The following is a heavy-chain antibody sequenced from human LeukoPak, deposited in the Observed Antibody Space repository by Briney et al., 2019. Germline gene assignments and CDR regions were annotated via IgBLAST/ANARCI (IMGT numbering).Heavy chain of an antibody. J-gene: IGHJ4*02. CDR3: ARDGAHRDYFDSSGYYYRFDY. D-gene: IGHD3-22*01. CDR2: ISSSSSYI. CDR1: GFTFSSYE. Sequence: PGGSLRLSCAASGFTFSSYEMNWVRQAPGKGLEWVSSISSSSSYIYYADSVKGRFTISRDNAENSLYLQMNSLRAEDTAVYYCARDGAHRDYFDSSGYYYRFDYWGQGTLVTVSS. V-gene: IGHV3-21*01.